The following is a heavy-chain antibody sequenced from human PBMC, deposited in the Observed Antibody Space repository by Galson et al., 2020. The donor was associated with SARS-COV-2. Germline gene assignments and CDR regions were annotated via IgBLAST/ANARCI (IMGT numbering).Heavy chain of an antibody. Sequence: ASETLSLTCTVSGGSISSYYWSWIRQPPGKGLEWIGYIYYSGSTNYNPSLKSRVTISVDTSKNQFSLKLSSVTAADTAVYYCARDYGDQYFDYWGQGTLVTVSS. D-gene: IGHD4-17*01. CDR2: IYYSGST. J-gene: IGHJ4*02. V-gene: IGHV4-59*12. CDR1: GGSISSYY. CDR3: ARDYGDQYFDY.